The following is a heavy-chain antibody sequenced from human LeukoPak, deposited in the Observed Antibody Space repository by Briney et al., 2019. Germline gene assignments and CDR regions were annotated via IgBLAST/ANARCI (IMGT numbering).Heavy chain of an antibody. CDR3: AKDSEEMATIWICIDY. J-gene: IGHJ4*02. Sequence: GGSLRLSCAASGFTFSSYGMHWVRQAPGKGLEWVAVISYDGSNKYYADSVKGRFTISRDNSKNTLYLQMNSLRAEDTAVYYCAKDSEEMATIWICIDYWGQGTLVTVSS. CDR2: ISYDGSNK. CDR1: GFTFSSYG. V-gene: IGHV3-30*18. D-gene: IGHD5-24*01.